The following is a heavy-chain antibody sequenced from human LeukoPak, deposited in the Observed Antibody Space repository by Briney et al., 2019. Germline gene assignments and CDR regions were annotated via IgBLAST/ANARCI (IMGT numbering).Heavy chain of an antibody. V-gene: IGHV1-8*01. D-gene: IGHD3-10*01. CDR3: ARDFGSGSYYTAYYYYGMDV. J-gene: IGHJ6*02. CDR1: GYTFTSYD. Sequence: ASVKVSCKASGYTFTSYDINWVRQATGQGLEWMGWMNPNSGNTGYAQKFQGRVTMTRNTSISTAYMELSSLRSEDTAVYYCARDFGSGSYYTAYYYYGMDVWGQGTTVTVSS. CDR2: MNPNSGNT.